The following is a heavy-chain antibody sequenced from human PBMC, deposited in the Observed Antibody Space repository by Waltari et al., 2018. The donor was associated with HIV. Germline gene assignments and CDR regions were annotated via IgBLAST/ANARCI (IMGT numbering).Heavy chain of an antibody. CDR1: GYSLSRDSY. J-gene: IGHJ4*02. CDR2: ASRSGST. Sequence: QVQLHESGPGMVKPSVTLSLTSPVSGYSLSRDSYWGWTRQPPGKGLAWIGSASRSGSTYYSPSRKSRVTISLDTSKNQFSLKLNAVAAADTAVYYCGSGSRRGHSHGIDYWGQGTLVTVSS. D-gene: IGHD5-18*01. V-gene: IGHV4-38-2*01. CDR3: GSGSRRGHSHGIDY.